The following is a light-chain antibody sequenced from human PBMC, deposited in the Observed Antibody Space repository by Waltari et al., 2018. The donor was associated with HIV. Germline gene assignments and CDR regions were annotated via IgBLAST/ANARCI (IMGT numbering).Light chain of an antibody. CDR3: AAWDDSPNDV. Sequence: QSVLTQPPSASGTPGQRVTISCSGSSSNIGTNAVNWYQQLPGTAPKLLIYKSNERSPGVPDRCAATRSDAAASMVSGGLYAEDEAVYFCAAWDDSPNDVFGGGTKLTVL. J-gene: IGLJ3*02. CDR2: KSN. CDR1: SSNIGTNA. V-gene: IGLV1-44*01.